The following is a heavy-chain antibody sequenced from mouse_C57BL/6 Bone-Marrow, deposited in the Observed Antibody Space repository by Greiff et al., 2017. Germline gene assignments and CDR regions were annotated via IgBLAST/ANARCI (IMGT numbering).Heavy chain of an antibody. CDR2: ISTGGSYT. V-gene: IGHV5-6*01. CDR3: AGHGLRLNTRNY. J-gene: IGHJ4*01. CDR1: GFTFSSYG. Sequence: EVQLVESGGDLVKPGGSLKFSCAASGFTFSSYGMSWVRQTPDKSLEWVATISTGGSYTYYPDSVKGRATISRDNATNTLYLQLSSLKSEDTAMYYCAGHGLRLNTRNYWGQGTSVTVSS. D-gene: IGHD3-2*02.